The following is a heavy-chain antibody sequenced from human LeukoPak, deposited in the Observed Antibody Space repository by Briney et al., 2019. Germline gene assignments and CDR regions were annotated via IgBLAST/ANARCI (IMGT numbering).Heavy chain of an antibody. Sequence: ASVKVSCKVSGYTLTELSMHWVRQAPGKGLEWMGGFDPEDGETIYAQKFQGRVTMTEDTSTDTAYMELSSPRSEDTAVYYCATVWIQLWLKSVGAFDIWGQGTMVTVSS. V-gene: IGHV1-24*01. CDR3: ATVWIQLWLKSVGAFDI. J-gene: IGHJ3*02. CDR2: FDPEDGET. CDR1: GYTLTELS. D-gene: IGHD5-18*01.